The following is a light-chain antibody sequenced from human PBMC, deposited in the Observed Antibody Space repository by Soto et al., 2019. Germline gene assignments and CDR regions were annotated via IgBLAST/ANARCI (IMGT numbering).Light chain of an antibody. J-gene: IGLJ1*01. Sequence: QSALTRPRSVSGSPGQSVTISCTGTSSDVGGYNYVSWYQQHPGKAPKLMIYDVSKRPSGVPDRFSGSKSGNTASLTISGLQAEDAADYYCCSYAGSYTFYVFGTGTKLTVL. CDR1: SSDVGGYNY. V-gene: IGLV2-11*01. CDR2: DVS. CDR3: CSYAGSYTFYV.